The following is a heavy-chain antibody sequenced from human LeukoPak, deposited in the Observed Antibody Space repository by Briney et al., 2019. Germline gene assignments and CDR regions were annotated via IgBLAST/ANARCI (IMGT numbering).Heavy chain of an antibody. Sequence: ASVKVSCKASGYTFTSYYMHWVRQAPGQGLEWMGIINPSGGSTSYAQKFQGRVTMTRDTSTSTVYMELSSLRSEDTAVYYCAREEKYCSSTSCYLRVRARNWFDPWGQGTLVTVSS. CDR3: AREEKYCSSTSCYLRVRARNWFDP. D-gene: IGHD2-2*01. J-gene: IGHJ5*02. CDR1: GYTFTSYY. CDR2: INPSGGST. V-gene: IGHV1-46*01.